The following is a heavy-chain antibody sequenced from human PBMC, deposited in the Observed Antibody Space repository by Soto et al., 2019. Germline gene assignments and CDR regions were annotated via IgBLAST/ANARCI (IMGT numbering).Heavy chain of an antibody. Sequence: QITLKESGPTLVKPTQTLTLTCTFSGFSLSTSGVGVGWIRQPPGKALEWLALIYWDDDKRYSPSLKSRLTITKDTSKNQVVLTMTNMDPVDTATYYCAHRRGGLRSPWAFDYWGQGTLVTVSS. J-gene: IGHJ4*02. V-gene: IGHV2-5*02. CDR3: AHRRGGLRSPWAFDY. CDR1: GFSLSTSGVG. D-gene: IGHD5-12*01. CDR2: IYWDDDK.